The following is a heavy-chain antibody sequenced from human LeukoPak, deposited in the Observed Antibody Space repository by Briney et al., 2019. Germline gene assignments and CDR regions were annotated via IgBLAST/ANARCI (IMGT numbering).Heavy chain of an antibody. Sequence: HSGGSLRLSCAASGFTFNDYAMNWVRQAPGEGLEWVSGITGNAGSTYYADFVKGRFTISRDTSKNTLYLQMNSLRAEDTAVYYCAKDSFLAPRYCNNPTVYWGEGTLVTVSS. D-gene: IGHD3-3*01. J-gene: IGHJ4*02. V-gene: IGHV3-23*01. CDR1: GFTFNDYA. CDR2: ITGNAGST. CDR3: AKDSFLAPRYCNNPTVY.